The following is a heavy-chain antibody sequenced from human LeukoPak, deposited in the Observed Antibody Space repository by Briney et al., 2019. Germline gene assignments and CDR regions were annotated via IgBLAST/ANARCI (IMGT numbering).Heavy chain of an antibody. CDR2: IYYSGTT. J-gene: IGHJ6*02. CDR1: GGSISSYY. D-gene: IGHD4-11*01. CDR3: ARHNQVTVTTSSYSYPMDV. V-gene: IGHV4-59*08. Sequence: SETLSLTCTVSGGSISSYYWSWIRQPPGKGLEWIGYIYYSGTTNYNPSLKSRVTIAVDTSKNQFSLKLSSVTAADTAVYYCARHNQVTVTTSSYSYPMDVWGQGTTVSVSS.